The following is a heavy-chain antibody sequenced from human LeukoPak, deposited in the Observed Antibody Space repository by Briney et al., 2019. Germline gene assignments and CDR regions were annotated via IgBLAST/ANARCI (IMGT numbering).Heavy chain of an antibody. V-gene: IGHV3-33*01. J-gene: IGHJ4*02. Sequence: GGSLRLSCAASGFTFRSYGMHWVRQAPGKGLEWVAIVWYDGNNKYYADSVKGRFTVSRDNSKDTVSLQLNSHRAEDTAVYYCARGSEAAAGAFDYWGQGALVTVPS. CDR3: ARGSEAAAGAFDY. CDR2: VWYDGNNK. D-gene: IGHD6-13*01. CDR1: GFTFRSYG.